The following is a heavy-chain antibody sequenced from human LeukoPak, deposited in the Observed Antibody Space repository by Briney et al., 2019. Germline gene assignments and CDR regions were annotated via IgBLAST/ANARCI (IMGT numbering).Heavy chain of an antibody. V-gene: IGHV4-39*01. Sequence: SETLSLTCTVSGGSISSSSYYWGWIRQPPGKGLEWIGSIYYSGSTYYNPSLKSRVTISVDTSKNQFSLKLSSVTAADTAVYYCARQNYCSSTSCRFAGLDYYYYMDVWGKGTTVTVSS. CDR3: ARQNYCSSTSCRFAGLDYYYYMDV. D-gene: IGHD2-2*01. CDR2: IYYSGST. CDR1: GGSISSSSYY. J-gene: IGHJ6*03.